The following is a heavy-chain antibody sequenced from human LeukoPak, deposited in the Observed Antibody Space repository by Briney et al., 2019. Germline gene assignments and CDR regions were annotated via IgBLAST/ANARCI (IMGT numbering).Heavy chain of an antibody. CDR1: GLTVSTNY. CDR2: IYSDGST. CDR3: ARTSSRWYYFDY. D-gene: IGHD6-13*01. Sequence: GGSLRLSCAAPGLTVSTNYMSWVRQAPGKGPEWVSIIYSDGSTYYADSVKGTFTISRDNSKNTLYLQMNSLRAEDTAVYYCARTSSRWYYFDYWGQGTLVTVSS. J-gene: IGHJ4*02. V-gene: IGHV3-66*01.